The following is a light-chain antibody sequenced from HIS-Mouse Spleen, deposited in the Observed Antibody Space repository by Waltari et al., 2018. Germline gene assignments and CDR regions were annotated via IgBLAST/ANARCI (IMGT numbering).Light chain of an antibody. CDR2: ADR. J-gene: IGLJ2*01. CDR3: QVWDSSSDHVV. Sequence: SYVLTQPPSVSVAPGQTARITCGGNNIGSKSVHWYRQKPGQAPGLVVDADRSRPYGIPERFAGSTSGNTATLTISRVEAGDEADYYCQVWDSSSDHVVFGGGTKLTVL. V-gene: IGLV3-21*02. CDR1: NIGSKS.